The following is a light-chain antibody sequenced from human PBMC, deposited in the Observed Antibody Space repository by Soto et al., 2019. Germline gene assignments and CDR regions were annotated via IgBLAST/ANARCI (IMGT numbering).Light chain of an antibody. J-gene: IGKJ1*01. CDR2: RTS. Sequence: EIVLTQSPGTLSLSPGERATLSCRASQSVCSACFAWYQQKPGQAPRLLVYRTSTRATGIPDRFSGSGSGTDFTLTISRLEPEDFAMYYCQQAGTSPGTFGQGTKVEIK. CDR1: QSVCSAC. V-gene: IGKV3-20*01. CDR3: QQAGTSPGT.